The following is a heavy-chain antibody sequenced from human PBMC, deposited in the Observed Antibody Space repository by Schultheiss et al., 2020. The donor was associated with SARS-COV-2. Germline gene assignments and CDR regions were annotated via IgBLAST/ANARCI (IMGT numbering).Heavy chain of an antibody. D-gene: IGHD2-2*01. Sequence: SETLSLTCAVSDGSFSGYYWSWIRQPPGKGLEWSGCIYYSGSTNYNPSLKSRVTISVDTSKNQFSLKLSSVTAADTAVYYCAREEGYCSSTSCQGAFDIWGQGTMVTVSS. CDR2: IYYSGST. V-gene: IGHV4-59*01. J-gene: IGHJ3*02. CDR3: AREEGYCSSTSCQGAFDI. CDR1: DGSFSGYY.